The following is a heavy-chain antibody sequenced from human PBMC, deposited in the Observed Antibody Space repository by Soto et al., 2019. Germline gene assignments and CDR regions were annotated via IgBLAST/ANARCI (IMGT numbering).Heavy chain of an antibody. J-gene: IGHJ6*02. V-gene: IGHV1-69*13. Sequence: SVKVSCKASRGTFSSYAISWVRQAPGQGLEWTGGIIPIFGTANYAQKFQGRVTITADESTSTAYMELSSLRSEDTAVYYCARVEVGIAPYYYYGMDVWGHGTTVTVSS. D-gene: IGHD1-20*01. CDR3: ARVEVGIAPYYYYGMDV. CDR1: RGTFSSYA. CDR2: IIPIFGTA.